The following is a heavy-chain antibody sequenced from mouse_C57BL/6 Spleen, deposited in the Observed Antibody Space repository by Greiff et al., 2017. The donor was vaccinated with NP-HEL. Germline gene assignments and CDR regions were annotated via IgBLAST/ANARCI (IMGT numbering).Heavy chain of an antibody. Sequence: EVNVVESGGGLVQPGGSLKLSCAASGFTFSSYAMSWVRQTPEKRLEWVATISDGGSYTYYPDNVTGRFTISRDNAKNNLYLQMSHLESEDTAMYYCAREVLRYFDYWGQGTTLTVSS. D-gene: IGHD1-1*01. CDR1: GFTFSSYA. V-gene: IGHV5-4*01. J-gene: IGHJ2*01. CDR3: AREVLRYFDY. CDR2: ISDGGSYT.